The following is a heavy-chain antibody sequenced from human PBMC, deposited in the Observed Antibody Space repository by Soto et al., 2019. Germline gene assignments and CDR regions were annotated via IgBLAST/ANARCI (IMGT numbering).Heavy chain of an antibody. CDR2: ISGSGGNK. Sequence: EVQLLESGGDLVQPGGSLRLSCAPSGFTVTSYAMSWVRQAPGKGLEWVSTISGSGGNKWYADSVKGRFTISRDSSKNTLYLQMNSLRAEDTAVYYCAKAVRLHSLSYSYMDVWGKGTTVTVSS. CDR1: GFTVTSYA. J-gene: IGHJ6*03. V-gene: IGHV3-23*01. CDR3: AKAVRLHSLSYSYMDV. D-gene: IGHD6-25*01.